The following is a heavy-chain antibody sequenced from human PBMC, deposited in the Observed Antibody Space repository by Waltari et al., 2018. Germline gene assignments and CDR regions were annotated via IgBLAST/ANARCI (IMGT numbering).Heavy chain of an antibody. V-gene: IGHV5-51*01. CDR2: INPRDSET. CDR3: VRFFFGQLGGIEF. D-gene: IGHD6-6*01. Sequence: EVQLVQSGAEVRRTGESLEISCKDARDGFAGSWIGWVRQVPGKGLEWMGIINPRDSETTYTPSFQGQVTLSVDKSISTAYLQWGSLRASDSAMYYCVRFFFGQLGGIEFWGQGTLVIVSS. J-gene: IGHJ4*02. CDR1: RDGFAGSW.